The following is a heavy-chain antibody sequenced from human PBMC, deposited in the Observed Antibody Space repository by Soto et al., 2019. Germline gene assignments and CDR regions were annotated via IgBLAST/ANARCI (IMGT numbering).Heavy chain of an antibody. CDR3: ARFGTSYDSSGYLY. J-gene: IGHJ4*02. CDR2: ISSDGSTT. CDR1: GFTFSYHW. Sequence: EVQLVESGGGLVQPGGSLRLSCATSGFTFSYHWMHWVRQAPGKGLVWVSSISSDGSTTRHADSVKGRFTISRDNAKNTLYLQINSLRAEDTAVYYCARFGTSYDSSGYLYWGRGTLVTVSS. V-gene: IGHV3-74*01. D-gene: IGHD3-22*01.